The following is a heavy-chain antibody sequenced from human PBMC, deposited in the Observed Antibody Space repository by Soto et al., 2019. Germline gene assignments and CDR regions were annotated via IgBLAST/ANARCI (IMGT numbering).Heavy chain of an antibody. CDR1: GFSFSSYD. CDR3: ARGNMVRRLIDGKRFDP. V-gene: IGHV3-33*05. D-gene: IGHD3-10*01. J-gene: IGHJ5*02. Sequence: PGGSLRLSCAASGFSFSSYDMQWVRQAPGMALEWVALISYEVTKENYADSVRGRFAISRGNSKNTLYMQMNSLRVDDTALYYCARGNMVRRLIDGKRFDPSGHGTRVTVSS. CDR2: ISYEVTKE.